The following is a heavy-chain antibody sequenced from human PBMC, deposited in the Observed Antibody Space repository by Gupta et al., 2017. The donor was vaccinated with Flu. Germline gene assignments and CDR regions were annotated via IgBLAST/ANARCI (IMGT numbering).Heavy chain of an antibody. Sequence: QVQLVQSGAEVKKPGASVKVSCKASGYTFTSYYMHWVRQAPGQGLEWMGIINPSGGSTSYAQKFQGRVTMTRDTSTSTVYMELSSLRSEDTAVYYCARDNGETAARAFFDYWGQGTLVTVSS. CDR1: GYTFTSYY. CDR2: INPSGGST. J-gene: IGHJ4*02. D-gene: IGHD6-13*01. CDR3: ARDNGETAARAFFDY. V-gene: IGHV1-46*01.